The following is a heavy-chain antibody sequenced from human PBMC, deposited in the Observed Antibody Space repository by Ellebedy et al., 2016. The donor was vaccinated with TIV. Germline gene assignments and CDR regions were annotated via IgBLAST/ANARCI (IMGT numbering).Heavy chain of an antibody. Sequence: GGSLRLXXAASGFSLSNYGVHWVRQAPGKGLEWVANIKQDGSEKHYADSVKGRFTISRDNAKNSLYLHMNSLRAEDTAVYYCARDPGTWGSLDEAFDLWGLGTMVTVSS. D-gene: IGHD3-3*01. CDR1: GFSLSNYG. V-gene: IGHV3-7*01. CDR3: ARDPGTWGSLDEAFDL. CDR2: IKQDGSEK. J-gene: IGHJ3*01.